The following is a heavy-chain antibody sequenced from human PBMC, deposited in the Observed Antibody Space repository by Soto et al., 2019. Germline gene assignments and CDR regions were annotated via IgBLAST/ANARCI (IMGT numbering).Heavy chain of an antibody. V-gene: IGHV4-59*01. CDR1: GGSISSYY. CDR3: ARVGAIFGVVDL. CDR2: IYYSGST. J-gene: IGHJ5*02. D-gene: IGHD3-3*01. Sequence: PSETLSLTYTVSGGSISSYYWSWIRQPPGKGLEWIGYIYYSGSTNYNPSLKSRVTISVDTSKNQFSLKLSSVTAADTAVYYCARVGAIFGVVDLWGQGTLVTVSS.